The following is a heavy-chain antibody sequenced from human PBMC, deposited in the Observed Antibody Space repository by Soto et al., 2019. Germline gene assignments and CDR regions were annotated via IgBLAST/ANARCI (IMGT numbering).Heavy chain of an antibody. J-gene: IGHJ5*02. CDR2: FDPEDGET. D-gene: IGHD2-2*01. CDR1: GYTLTELS. Sequence: QAQLVQSGAEVKKPGASVKVSCKVSGYTLTELSMHWVRQAPGKGLEWMGGFDPEDGETIYAQKFQGRVTMTEDTSTDTAYMELSSLRSEDTAVYYCATDSPKYCSSTSCFKWGWFDPWGQGTLVTVSS. V-gene: IGHV1-24*01. CDR3: ATDSPKYCSSTSCFKWGWFDP.